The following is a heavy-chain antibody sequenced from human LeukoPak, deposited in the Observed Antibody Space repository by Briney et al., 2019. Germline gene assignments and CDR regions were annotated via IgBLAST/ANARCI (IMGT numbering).Heavy chain of an antibody. J-gene: IGHJ4*02. V-gene: IGHV1-8*01. Sequence: ASVKVSCKASAYTFTSYDINWVRQATGQGLEWVGWMNPNSGNTGYAQKFQGRVTMTRNTSISTAYMELSSLRSEDTAVYYCARGIAAAGTGSYFDYWGQGTLVTVSS. CDR1: AYTFTSYD. CDR2: MNPNSGNT. D-gene: IGHD6-13*01. CDR3: ARGIAAAGTGSYFDY.